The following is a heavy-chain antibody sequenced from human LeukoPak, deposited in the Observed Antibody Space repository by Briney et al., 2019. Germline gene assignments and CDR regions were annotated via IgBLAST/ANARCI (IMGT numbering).Heavy chain of an antibody. Sequence: GGSLRLSCAASAVSFKSYAMSWVRQAPGMGLEWVSSISGRGDITYFADSMKGRFTISRDNSKSTLYLQLNSLRADDTAVYFCAKVSRAGYNSGPHFDLWGQGTLVTVSS. J-gene: IGHJ4*02. V-gene: IGHV3-23*01. CDR3: AKVSRAGYNSGPHFDL. CDR1: AVSFKSYA. CDR2: ISGRGDIT. D-gene: IGHD6-19*01.